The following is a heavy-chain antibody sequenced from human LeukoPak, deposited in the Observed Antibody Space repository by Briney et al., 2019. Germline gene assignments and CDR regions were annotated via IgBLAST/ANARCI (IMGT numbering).Heavy chain of an antibody. CDR3: AREADIVSFDL. D-gene: IGHD3-16*02. J-gene: IGHJ2*01. V-gene: IGHV1-2*02. CDR1: GYTFTVNQ. CDR2: NDPNSGGT. Sequence: ASVKVSCKASGYTFTVNQVHWVRQAPGQGLEWMGWNDPNSGGTKYAQKFQDRVAMTSDTSISTAYMELSGLRSDDTAVYFCAREADIVSFDLWGSGTRVTVSS.